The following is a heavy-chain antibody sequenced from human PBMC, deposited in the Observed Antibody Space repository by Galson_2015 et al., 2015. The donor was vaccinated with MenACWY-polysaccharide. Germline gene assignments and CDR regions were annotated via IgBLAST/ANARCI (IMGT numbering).Heavy chain of an antibody. Sequence: SVKVSCKASGGTFSSYAFGWVREAPGQGLEWMGGIIPIFRTTNYAQRFQGRVTITADESTRKAYMELSRLRFEDTAVYYCAASRGGPGQWDYSYSLDVWGKGTTLTVSS. J-gene: IGHJ6*03. CDR3: AASRGGPGQWDYSYSLDV. D-gene: IGHD3-10*01. CDR1: GGTFSSYA. CDR2: IIPIFRTT. V-gene: IGHV1-69*13.